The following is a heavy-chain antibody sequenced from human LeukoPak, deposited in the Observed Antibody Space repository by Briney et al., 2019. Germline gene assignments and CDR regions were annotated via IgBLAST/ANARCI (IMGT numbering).Heavy chain of an antibody. CDR2: INHSGST. V-gene: IGHV4-34*01. CDR1: GGSFSGYY. D-gene: IGHD2-2*01. CDR3: ARVYCSSTSCYDY. J-gene: IGHJ4*02. Sequence: SETLSLTCAVYGGSFSGYYWSWIRQPPGKGLEWIGEINHSGSTNYNPSLKSRVTISVDTSKNQFSLKLSSVTAADTAVYYCARVYCSSTSCYDYWGQGALVTVSS.